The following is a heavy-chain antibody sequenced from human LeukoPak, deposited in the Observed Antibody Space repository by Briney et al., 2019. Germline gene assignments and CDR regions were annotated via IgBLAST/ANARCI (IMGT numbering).Heavy chain of an antibody. CDR2: INHSGST. Sequence: TSETLSLNCAVYGGSFSGYYWTWIRQPPGKGLEWIGEINHSGSTNYNPSLKSRVTISVDTSKNQFSLKLNSVTAADTAVYYCARALTIFGVYVLNYWGQGTLVTVSS. V-gene: IGHV4-34*01. D-gene: IGHD3-3*01. J-gene: IGHJ4*02. CDR1: GGSFSGYY. CDR3: ARALTIFGVYVLNY.